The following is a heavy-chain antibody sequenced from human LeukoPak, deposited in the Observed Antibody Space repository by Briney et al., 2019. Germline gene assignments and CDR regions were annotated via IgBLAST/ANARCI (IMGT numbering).Heavy chain of an antibody. J-gene: IGHJ4*02. V-gene: IGHV3-48*03. CDR1: GFTFSTYE. Sequence: GGSLGLSCAASGFTFSTYEMNWVRQAPGKGLEWVSYISTRATTIYYADSVKGRFTISRDNAKNSLYLQMNSLRAEDTAVYYCARLTWLDFDYWGQGTLVTVSS. CDR2: ISTRATTI. CDR3: ARLTWLDFDY. D-gene: IGHD6-19*01.